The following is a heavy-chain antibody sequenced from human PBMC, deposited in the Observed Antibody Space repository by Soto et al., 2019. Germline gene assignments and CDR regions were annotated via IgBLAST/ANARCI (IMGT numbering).Heavy chain of an antibody. CDR3: ARGVVVVPAAMPGWFDP. Sequence: GGSLRLSCAASGFTFSSYSMNWVRQAPGKGLEWVSSISSSSSYIYYADSVKGRFTISRDNAKNSLYLQMNSLRAEDTAGYYCARGVVVVPAAMPGWFDPWGQGTLVTVSS. D-gene: IGHD2-2*01. J-gene: IGHJ5*02. CDR2: ISSSSSYI. V-gene: IGHV3-21*01. CDR1: GFTFSSYS.